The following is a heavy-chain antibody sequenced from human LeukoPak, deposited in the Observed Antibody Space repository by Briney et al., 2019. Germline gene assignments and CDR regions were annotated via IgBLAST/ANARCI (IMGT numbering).Heavy chain of an antibody. Sequence: GRSLRLSCAASGFTFDDYAMHWVRQAPGKGLEWVSGISWNSGSIGYADSVKGRFTISRDNAKNSLYLQMNSLRAEDTALYYCAKDYCSSTSCSTPDPYWGQGTLVTVSS. CDR2: ISWNSGSI. V-gene: IGHV3-9*01. J-gene: IGHJ4*02. CDR3: AKDYCSSTSCSTPDPY. CDR1: GFTFDDYA. D-gene: IGHD2-2*01.